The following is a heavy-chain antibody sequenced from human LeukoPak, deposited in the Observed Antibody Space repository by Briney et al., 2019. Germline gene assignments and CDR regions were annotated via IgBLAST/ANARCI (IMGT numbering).Heavy chain of an antibody. V-gene: IGHV4-4*02. CDR1: GGSISSSHW. Sequence: SGTLSLTCAVSGGSISSSHWWSWVRQPPGKGLEWIGYIYYSGSTSYNPSLKSRVTISVDTSKKQFSLKLSSVTAADTAFYYCARYIVSYPHDAFDIWGQGTMVTVSS. CDR2: IYYSGST. J-gene: IGHJ3*02. CDR3: ARYIVSYPHDAFDI. D-gene: IGHD1-26*01.